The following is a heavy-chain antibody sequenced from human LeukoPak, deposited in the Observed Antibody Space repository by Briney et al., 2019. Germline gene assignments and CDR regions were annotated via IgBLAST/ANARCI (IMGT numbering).Heavy chain of an antibody. Sequence: SETLSLTCSVSDYSISSGYYWGWIRQPPGKGLEWIGSMEWIGSIYHSGSAYYNPSLKSRVTISVDTSKNRFSLKLSSVTAADTAVYYCARAPRGGGGHNWFDPWGQGTLVTVSS. D-gene: IGHD3-16*01. CDR2: IYHSGSA. J-gene: IGHJ5*02. CDR3: ARAPRGGGGHNWFDP. V-gene: IGHV4-38-2*02. CDR1: DYSISSGYY.